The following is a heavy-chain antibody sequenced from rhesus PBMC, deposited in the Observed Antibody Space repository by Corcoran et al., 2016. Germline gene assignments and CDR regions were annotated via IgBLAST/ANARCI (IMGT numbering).Heavy chain of an antibody. Sequence: QLQLQESGPGLVKPSETLSLTCAVSGYSISSGYGWSWIRQSPGKGLEWIAFISYSGSTSYNPSHKSRFTISRDTSKNQFSLNLNSVTAADTAVYYCVRDNNNYVYWYFDLWGPGTPITISS. CDR2: ISYSGST. D-gene: IGHD3-22*01. J-gene: IGHJ2*01. V-gene: IGHV4-122*02. CDR3: VRDNNNYVYWYFDL. CDR1: GYSISSGYG.